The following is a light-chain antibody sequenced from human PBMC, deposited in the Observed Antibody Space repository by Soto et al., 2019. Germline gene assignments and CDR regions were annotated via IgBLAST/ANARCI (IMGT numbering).Light chain of an antibody. J-gene: IGLJ2*01. CDR1: SRDVGGYNY. CDR2: EVS. CDR3: SSYAGSNNLV. V-gene: IGLV2-8*01. Sequence: QSVLTQPPSASGSPGQSVTISCTGTSRDVGGYNYVSWYQQHPGKAPKLLIYEVSERPSGVPDRFSGSKSGNTASLTVSGLPAEDEDAYYCSSYAGSNNLVFGGGTKLTVL.